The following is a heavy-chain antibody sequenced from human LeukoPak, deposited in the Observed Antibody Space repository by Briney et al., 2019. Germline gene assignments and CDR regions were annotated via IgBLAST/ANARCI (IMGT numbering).Heavy chain of an antibody. V-gene: IGHV3-20*04. Sequence: GGSLRLSCAASGFTFDDYGMSWVRQAPGKGLEWVSGINWNGGSTGYADSVKGRFTISRDNAKNSLYLQMNSLRAEDTALYYCARVSYDSSGYYSCFDYWGQGTLVTVSS. J-gene: IGHJ4*02. D-gene: IGHD3-22*01. CDR1: GFTFDDYG. CDR3: ARVSYDSSGYYSCFDY. CDR2: INWNGGST.